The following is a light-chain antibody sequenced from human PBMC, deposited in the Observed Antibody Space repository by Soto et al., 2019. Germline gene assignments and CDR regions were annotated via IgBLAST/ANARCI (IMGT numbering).Light chain of an antibody. Sequence: QSALAQPASVSGPPGQSITISCTGTSSDVGGYNYVSWYQQHPGKAPKLMIYDVSNRPSGVSNRFSGSKSGNTASLTISGLQAEDEADYYCSSYTSSSTLEVFGTGTKSPS. CDR3: SSYTSSSTLEV. CDR1: SSDVGGYNY. J-gene: IGLJ1*01. V-gene: IGLV2-14*01. CDR2: DVS.